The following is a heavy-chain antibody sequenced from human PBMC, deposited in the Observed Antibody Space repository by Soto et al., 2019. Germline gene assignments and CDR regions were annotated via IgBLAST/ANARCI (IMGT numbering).Heavy chain of an antibody. CDR1: GFTFSDYR. D-gene: IGHD2-8*01. CDR3: ARLPGPLVSFLYIYPLDARDSPSDVAI. J-gene: IGHJ6*02. Sequence: GGSMRRCCAASGFTFSDYRVHWVGQAPGKGLEWVAVISLDGSNKFYADSVKGRFTISKDNYQNTLYLQMNDLRHEDTAVYYCARLPGPLVSFLYIYPLDARDSPSDVAIWGQGTTVTVSS. CDR2: ISLDGSNK. V-gene: IGHV3-30*04.